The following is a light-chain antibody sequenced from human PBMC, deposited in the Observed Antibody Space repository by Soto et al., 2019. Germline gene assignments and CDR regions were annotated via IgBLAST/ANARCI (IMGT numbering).Light chain of an antibody. J-gene: IGKJ5*01. CDR2: GAS. CDR1: QSVSTN. CDR3: QQYGGSSIT. V-gene: IGKV3-15*01. Sequence: EIEMTQSPATLSVSPGERATLSCRASQSVSTNLAWYQQKPGQAPRLLISGASTRATGIPARFSGSGSGTEFSLTISRLETEDFAVYYCQQYGGSSITFGQGTRLEIK.